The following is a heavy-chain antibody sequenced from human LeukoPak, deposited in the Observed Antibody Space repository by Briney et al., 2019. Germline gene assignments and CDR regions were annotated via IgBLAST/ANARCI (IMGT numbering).Heavy chain of an antibody. CDR2: ISSNGGST. V-gene: IGHV3-64*04. CDR1: GFTFSSYA. D-gene: IGHD3-3*01. J-gene: IGHJ4*02. CDR3: AKEGFLEWFLFDY. Sequence: GGSLRLSCSASGFTFSSYAMHWVRQAPGKGLEYVSAISSNGGSTYYADSVKGRFTISRDNSKNTLYLQMNSLIADDTAVYYCAKEGFLEWFLFDYWGQGTLVTVSS.